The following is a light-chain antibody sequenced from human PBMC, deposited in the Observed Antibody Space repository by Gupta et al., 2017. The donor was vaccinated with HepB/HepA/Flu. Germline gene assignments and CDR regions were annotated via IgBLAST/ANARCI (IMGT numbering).Light chain of an antibody. CDR1: QSVLHSSNNKNY. CDR2: WAS. CDR3: QQDDSTPLA. V-gene: IGKV4-1*01. Sequence: DIVMTQSPDSLAVSLGERATINCKSSQSVLHSSNNKNYLAWYQQKPGQPPKLLIYWASTRESGVPDRFSGGGSGTDFTLTISSLHAEDVAVYYCQQDDSTPLAFGEGTKVEIK. J-gene: IGKJ1*01.